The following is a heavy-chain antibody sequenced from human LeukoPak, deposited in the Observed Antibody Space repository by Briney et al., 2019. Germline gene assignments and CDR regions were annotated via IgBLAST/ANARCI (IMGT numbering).Heavy chain of an antibody. CDR3: ATQGNGYCSSTSCYSGDAFDI. Sequence: PGGSLRLSCAASGFTVSSNYMSWVRQAPGKGLEWVSVIYSGGSTYYADSVKGRFTISRHNSKNTLYLQMNSLRAEDTAVYYCATQGNGYCSSTSCYSGDAFDIWGQGTMVTVSS. D-gene: IGHD2-2*03. V-gene: IGHV3-53*01. J-gene: IGHJ3*02. CDR1: GFTVSSNY. CDR2: IYSGGST.